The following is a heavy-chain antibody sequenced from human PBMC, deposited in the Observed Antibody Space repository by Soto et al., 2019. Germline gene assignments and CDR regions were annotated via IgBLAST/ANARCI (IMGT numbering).Heavy chain of an antibody. J-gene: IGHJ4*02. D-gene: IGHD3-16*02. Sequence: SETLSLTCAVYGGSFSCYYWSWIRQPPGKGLEWIGEINHSGSTNYNPSLKSRVTISVDTSKNQFSLKLSSVTAADTAVYYCARNPVWYDYIWGSYRPTKSLFDYWGQGTLVTVSS. CDR2: INHSGST. CDR1: GGSFSCYY. V-gene: IGHV4-34*01. CDR3: ARNPVWYDYIWGSYRPTKSLFDY.